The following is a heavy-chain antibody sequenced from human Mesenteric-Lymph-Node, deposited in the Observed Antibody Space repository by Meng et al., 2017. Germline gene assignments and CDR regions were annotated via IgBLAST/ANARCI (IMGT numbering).Heavy chain of an antibody. CDR1: GYTFTSYG. J-gene: IGHJ4*02. D-gene: IGHD6-19*01. Sequence: ASVKVSCKASGYTFTSYGISWVRQAPGQGLEWMGWISAYNGNTNYAQKLQGRATMTTDTSTSTAYMELRSLRSDDTAVYYCARIIAEQWLVLGIADVGFDYWGQGTLVTVSS. V-gene: IGHV1-18*01. CDR3: ARIIAEQWLVLGIADVGFDY. CDR2: ISAYNGNT.